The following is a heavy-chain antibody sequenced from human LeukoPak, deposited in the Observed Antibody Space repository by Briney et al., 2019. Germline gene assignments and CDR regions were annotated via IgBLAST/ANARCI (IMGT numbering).Heavy chain of an antibody. D-gene: IGHD3-22*01. Sequence: SETLSLTCTVSGGSISSYYWSWIRQPAGKGLEWIGRIYTSGSTNYNPSLKSRVTISVDTSKNQFSLKLSSVTAADTAVYYCAKRPPDYYDSSGYYDWYFDLWGRGTLVTVSS. V-gene: IGHV4-4*07. CDR1: GGSISSYY. J-gene: IGHJ2*01. CDR3: AKRPPDYYDSSGYYDWYFDL. CDR2: IYTSGST.